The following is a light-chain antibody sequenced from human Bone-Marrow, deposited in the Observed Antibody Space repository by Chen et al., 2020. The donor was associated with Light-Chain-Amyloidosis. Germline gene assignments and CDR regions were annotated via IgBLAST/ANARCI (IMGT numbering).Light chain of an antibody. Sequence: SYELTQPPSVSVSPGQTARITCSGDDLPTKYAYWYQQKQGQAPVLVIQRDTEKPSGISERFSGSSSGNTTTLTISGVQAEDEADYHCQSADSIGTYEVIFGGGTKLTVL. CDR2: RDT. CDR1: DLPTKY. V-gene: IGLV3-25*03. J-gene: IGLJ2*01. CDR3: QSADSIGTYEVI.